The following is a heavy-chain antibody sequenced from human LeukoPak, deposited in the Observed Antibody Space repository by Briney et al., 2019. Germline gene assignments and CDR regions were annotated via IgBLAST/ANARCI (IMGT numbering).Heavy chain of an antibody. D-gene: IGHD3-10*01. CDR1: AGSFSGYY. J-gene: IGHJ5*02. CDR2: IYYSGST. CDR3: ARGGYYGSGNDFRFDP. V-gene: IGHV4-59*07. Sequence: SDTLSLTCAIYAGSFSGYYWSWIRQPPGKGLEWIGYIYYSGSTNYKPSLKSRVTISVDTSKNQFSLKLSSVTAADTAVYYCARGGYYGSGNDFRFDPWGQGTLVTVSS.